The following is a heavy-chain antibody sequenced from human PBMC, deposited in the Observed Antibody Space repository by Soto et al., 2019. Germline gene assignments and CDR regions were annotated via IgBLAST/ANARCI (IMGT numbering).Heavy chain of an antibody. Sequence: SETLSLTCTVSGGSVSSNSYSWGWVRQSPGKGLEWIATVYSNDKTYYNPSLKSRVTISVDTSKNEFSLRLSSVTAADTAVYYCARHTPAISISDHWGQGTLVTAPQ. CDR2: VYSNDKT. CDR1: GGSVSSNSYS. V-gene: IGHV4-39*01. CDR3: ARHTPAISISDH. D-gene: IGHD2-15*01. J-gene: IGHJ4*02.